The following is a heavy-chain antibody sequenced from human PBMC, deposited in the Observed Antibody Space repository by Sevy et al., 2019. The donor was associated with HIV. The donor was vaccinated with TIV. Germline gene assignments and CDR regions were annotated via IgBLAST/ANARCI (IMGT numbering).Heavy chain of an antibody. V-gene: IGHV3-7*01. CDR2: IKQDGSQK. CDR1: GFTFSDYW. J-gene: IGHJ3*01. CDR3: ARKVGDM. D-gene: IGHD1-26*01. Sequence: GGSLRLSCAASGFTFSDYWMSWVRQAPGKGLEWVANIKQDGSQKYFVDSVKGRFTISRDNAKNSLYLQMDNLRAEDTAVYYCARKVGDMWGQGTMDTVSS.